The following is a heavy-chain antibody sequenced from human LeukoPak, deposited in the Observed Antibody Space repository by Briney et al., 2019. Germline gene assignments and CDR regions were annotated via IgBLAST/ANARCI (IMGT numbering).Heavy chain of an antibody. CDR2: IHESGTT. J-gene: IGHJ4*02. V-gene: IGHV4-4*09. CDR1: GGSMSDYF. CDR3: ARVLKEYKYDITGSLYFDY. D-gene: IGHD3-22*01. Sequence: SETLSLTRSVSGGSMSDYFWSWVRQPPGRGLEWIGYIHESGTTNYNPSLLSRLSISDDPSNNHFSLKLTSVNAADTAVYSCARVLKEYKYDITGSLYFDYWGQGTVVTVSS.